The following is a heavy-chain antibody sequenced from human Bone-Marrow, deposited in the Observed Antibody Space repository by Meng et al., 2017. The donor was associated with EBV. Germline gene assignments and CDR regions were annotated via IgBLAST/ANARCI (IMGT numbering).Heavy chain of an antibody. CDR3: ARGPTTMAHDFDY. CDR2: INHSGST. V-gene: IGHV4-34*01. CDR1: GGSFSDYS. D-gene: IGHD4-11*01. Sequence: VQLQKVGAGLLKPSEALSLTGVFSGGSFSDYSWSWIRQPPGKGLEWIGEINHSGSTNYNPSLESRATISVDTSQNNLSLKLSSVTAADSAVYYCARGPTTMAHDFDYWGQGTLVTVSS. J-gene: IGHJ4*02.